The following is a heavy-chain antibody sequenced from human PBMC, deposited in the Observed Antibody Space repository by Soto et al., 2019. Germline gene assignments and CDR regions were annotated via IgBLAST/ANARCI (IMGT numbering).Heavy chain of an antibody. CDR3: ARADYATGRYYPDY. Sequence: QVQLQESGPGLVKPSQTLSLTCTVSGGSVRRGNYYWSWIRQFPGKGLEWIGYISNSGRTHYNPSFMSRITLLVDTPKTQFFLELRSVTAADTALYYCARADYATGRYYPDYWGQGTLVTVSS. D-gene: IGHD3-10*01. CDR1: GGSVRRGNYY. V-gene: IGHV4-31*03. CDR2: ISNSGRT. J-gene: IGHJ4*02.